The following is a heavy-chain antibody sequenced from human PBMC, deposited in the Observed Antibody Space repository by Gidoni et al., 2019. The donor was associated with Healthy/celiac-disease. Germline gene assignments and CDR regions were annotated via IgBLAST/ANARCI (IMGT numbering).Heavy chain of an antibody. J-gene: IGHJ4*02. CDR3: ANEYSYRYYFDY. CDR1: GFTFSSYG. Sequence: QVQLVASGGGVVQPGGSLRLSCAASGFTFSSYGMHWVRQAPGKGLEWVAFIRYDGSNKYYADSVKGRFTISRDNSKNTLYLQMNSLRAEDTAVYYCANEYSYRYYFDYWGQGTLVTVSS. CDR2: IRYDGSNK. D-gene: IGHD6-13*01. V-gene: IGHV3-30*02.